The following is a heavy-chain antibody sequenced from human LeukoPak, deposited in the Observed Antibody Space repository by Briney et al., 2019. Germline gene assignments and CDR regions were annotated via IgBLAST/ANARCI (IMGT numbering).Heavy chain of an antibody. V-gene: IGHV3-30-3*02. J-gene: IGHJ4*02. CDR2: ISYDGSNK. Sequence: GGSLRLSCAASGFTFSSYAMHWVRQAPGKGLEWVAVISYDGSNKYYADSVKGRFTISRDNSKNTLYLQMNSLRAEDTAVYYCAKPYCSSTTCPSDYWGQGTLVTVSS. D-gene: IGHD2-2*01. CDR3: AKPYCSSTTCPSDY. CDR1: GFTFSSYA.